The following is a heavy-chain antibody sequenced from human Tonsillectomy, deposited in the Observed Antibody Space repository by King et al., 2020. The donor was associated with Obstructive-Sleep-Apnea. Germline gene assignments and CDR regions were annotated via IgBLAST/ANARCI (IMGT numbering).Heavy chain of an antibody. CDR2: IRSKAYGETT. CDR1: GFTLVDHA. V-gene: IGHV3-49*03. D-gene: IGHD1-1*01. Sequence: VQLVESGGGLVQPGRSLRLSCSASGFTLVDHAMNWIRQAPGKGLEWVGFIRSKAYGETTLYAASVKGRFTISRDDSKSIAYLQMNSLKAEDTAVYYCSRGGVWNDVLLDYWGQGPLVTVSS. J-gene: IGHJ4*02. CDR3: SRGGVWNDVLLDY.